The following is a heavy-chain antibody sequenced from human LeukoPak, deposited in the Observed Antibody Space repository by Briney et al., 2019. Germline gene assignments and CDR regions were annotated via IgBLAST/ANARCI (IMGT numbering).Heavy chain of an antibody. CDR2: INQDASDK. J-gene: IGHJ4*02. Sequence: LGGSLRLSCAASRFSFSHYWMTWVRQAPGKGVEWVANINQDASDKHYADSVKGRFTISRDNAKNSLYLQMNSLRVEDTAVYYCLGGVAADYWGRGTLVTVSS. CDR1: RFSFSHYW. V-gene: IGHV3-7*01. D-gene: IGHD3-16*01. CDR3: LGGVAADY.